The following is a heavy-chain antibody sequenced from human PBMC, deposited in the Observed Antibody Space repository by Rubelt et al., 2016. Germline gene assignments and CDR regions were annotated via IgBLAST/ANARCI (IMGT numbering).Heavy chain of an antibody. Sequence: QLQLQESGPGLVKPSETLSLTCTVSGGSISSSIYYWGWIRQPPGKGLEWIGSIYYSGTTYYKPSLRSRVPMSVDTSKNQFSLKLSSVTAADTAVYYCAREPRGGDYQLTHWGQGTLVTVSS. V-gene: IGHV4-39*07. J-gene: IGHJ4*02. CDR2: IYYSGTT. D-gene: IGHD4-17*01. CDR1: GGSISSSIYY. CDR3: AREPRGGDYQLTH.